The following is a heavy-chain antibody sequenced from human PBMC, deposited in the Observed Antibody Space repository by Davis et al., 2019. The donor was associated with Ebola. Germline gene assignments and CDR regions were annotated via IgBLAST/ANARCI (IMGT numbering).Heavy chain of an antibody. Sequence: SETPSLTCTVSGGSISSYYWSWIRQPAGKGLEWIGRIYTSGSTNYNPSLKSRVTMSVDTSKNQFSLKLSSVTAADTAVYYCAREGEFYDFWSGYNWFDPWGQGTQVLVSS. V-gene: IGHV4-4*07. CDR3: AREGEFYDFWSGYNWFDP. CDR1: GGSISSYY. J-gene: IGHJ5*02. CDR2: IYTSGST. D-gene: IGHD3-3*01.